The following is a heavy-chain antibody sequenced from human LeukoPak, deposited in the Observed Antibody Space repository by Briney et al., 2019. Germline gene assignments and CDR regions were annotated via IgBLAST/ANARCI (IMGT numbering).Heavy chain of an antibody. D-gene: IGHD5-24*01. CDR3: ARVSWDGYNWGFDY. Sequence: PSETLSLTCAVSGGSISSSNWWSWVRQPPGKGLEWIGEIYHSGSTNYNPSLKSRVTMSVDKSKNQFSLKLSSVTAADTAVYYCARVSWDGYNWGFDYWGQGTLVTVSS. CDR2: IYHSGST. V-gene: IGHV4-4*02. J-gene: IGHJ4*02. CDR1: GGSISSSNW.